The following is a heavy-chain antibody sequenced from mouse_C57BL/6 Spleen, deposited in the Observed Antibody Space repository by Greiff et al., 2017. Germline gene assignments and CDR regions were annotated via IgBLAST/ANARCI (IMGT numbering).Heavy chain of an antibody. D-gene: IGHD2-2*01. Sequence: VQLQQSGPELVKPGASVKISCKASGYTFTDYYMNWVKQSHGKSLEWIGDINPNNGGTSYNQKFKGKATLTVDKSSSTAYMELRSLTSEDSAVYYCARTDYYGYDWFAYWGQGTLVTVSA. V-gene: IGHV1-26*01. CDR3: ARTDYYGYDWFAY. CDR2: INPNNGGT. J-gene: IGHJ3*01. CDR1: GYTFTDYY.